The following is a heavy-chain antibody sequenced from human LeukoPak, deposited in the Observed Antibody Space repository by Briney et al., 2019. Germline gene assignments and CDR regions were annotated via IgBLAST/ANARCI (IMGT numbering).Heavy chain of an antibody. Sequence: GESLQISCQGSGYSFTSYWIGWVRQMPGKGLEWMGIIYPGDSDTRYSPSFQGQVTISADKSISTAYLQWSSLKASDTAMYYCARRGYSYLGPRDWFDPWGQGTLVTVSS. J-gene: IGHJ5*02. CDR3: ARRGYSYLGPRDWFDP. CDR1: GYSFTSYW. D-gene: IGHD5-18*01. V-gene: IGHV5-51*01. CDR2: IYPGDSDT.